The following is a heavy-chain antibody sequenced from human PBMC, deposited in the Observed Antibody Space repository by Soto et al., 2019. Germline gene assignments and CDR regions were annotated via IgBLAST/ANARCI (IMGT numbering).Heavy chain of an antibody. Sequence: GGSLRLSCAASGFTVSSNYMSWVRQAPGKGLEWVSVIYSGGSTYYADSVKGRFTISRDNSKNTLYLQMNSLRAEDTAVYYCASPYCSSTSCYNSNWGQGTLVTVSS. CDR1: GFTVSSNY. CDR2: IYSGGST. J-gene: IGHJ4*02. V-gene: IGHV3-66*01. D-gene: IGHD2-2*02. CDR3: ASPYCSSTSCYNSN.